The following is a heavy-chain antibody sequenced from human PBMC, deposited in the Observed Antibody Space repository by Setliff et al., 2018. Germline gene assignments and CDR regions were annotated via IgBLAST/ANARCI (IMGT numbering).Heavy chain of an antibody. J-gene: IGHJ4*02. CDR1: GLTFSSSA. CDR3: ARSRDCDTTTCHIYCRGAFDY. Sequence: GSLRLSCAASGLTFSSSAMHWVRQAPDKGLEWVASINQDGGGESYVDSVKGRFTFSRDNAKNSLYLQMNSLRAEDTAVYYCARSRDCDTTTCHIYCRGAFDYWGQGTLVTVSS. D-gene: IGHD2-2*01. CDR2: INQDGGGE. V-gene: IGHV3-7*03.